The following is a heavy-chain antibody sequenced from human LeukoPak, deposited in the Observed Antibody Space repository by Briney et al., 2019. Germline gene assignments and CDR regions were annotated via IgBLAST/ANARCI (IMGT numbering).Heavy chain of an antibody. J-gene: IGHJ4*02. V-gene: IGHV4-59*08. CDR2: LYYTGST. CDR3: ARHISGAATLD. Sequence: SETLALTCSVSGGPLRNYYGSWIPPPLGKGLESITYLYYTGSTYYNPSLKSRVTMSVDTSKNQFTLGLSAVTAADTAIYYCARHISGAATLDWGQGALVTVSS. CDR1: GGPLRNYY. D-gene: IGHD3-3*02.